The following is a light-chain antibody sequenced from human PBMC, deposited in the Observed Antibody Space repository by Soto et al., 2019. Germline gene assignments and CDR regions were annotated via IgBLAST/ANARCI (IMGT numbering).Light chain of an antibody. CDR1: QSVSSSY. CDR2: GAC. J-gene: IGKJ1*01. V-gene: IGKV3-20*01. CDR3: QQYGSSPRT. Sequence: EIVLTQSPGTLSLSPGERATLSCRASQSVSSSYLAWYQQKLGQAPRLLIYGACSRATGIPDRFSGSGSGTDFTLTISRLEPEDFAVYYCQQYGSSPRTFGQGTKVDIK.